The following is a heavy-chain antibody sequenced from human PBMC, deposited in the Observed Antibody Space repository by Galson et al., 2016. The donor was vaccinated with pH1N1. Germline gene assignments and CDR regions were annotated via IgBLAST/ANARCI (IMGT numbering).Heavy chain of an antibody. Sequence: LSLTCSVSGGSISSGDYYWTWLRQHPEKGLEWVGYVSYSGNPFYNPSFKTRITMSMDTSKNQFSLKLRSVTAADTAVYYCAVQIHYYDSSGYYDSWGHGTLVTVSS. CDR2: VSYSGNP. CDR1: GGSISSGDYY. D-gene: IGHD3-22*01. V-gene: IGHV4-31*03. J-gene: IGHJ5*01. CDR3: AVQIHYYDSSGYYDS.